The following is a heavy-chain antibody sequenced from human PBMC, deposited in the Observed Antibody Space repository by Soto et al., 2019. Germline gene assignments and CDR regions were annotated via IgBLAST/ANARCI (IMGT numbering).Heavy chain of an antibody. CDR1: GYTFSSYA. CDR2: IIPIFGTA. Sequence: ASVKVSCKASGYTFSSYAISWVRQAPGQGLEWMGWIIPIFGTANYAQKFQGRVTITADESTSTAYMELSSLRSDDTAVYYCASVWQLLGPLRWFIPGGQGKRVTAS. V-gene: IGHV1-69*13. CDR3: ASVWQLLGPLRWFIP. D-gene: IGHD6-19*01. J-gene: IGHJ5*02.